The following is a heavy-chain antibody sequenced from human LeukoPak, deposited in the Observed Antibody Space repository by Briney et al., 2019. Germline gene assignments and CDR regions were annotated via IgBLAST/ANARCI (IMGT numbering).Heavy chain of an antibody. CDR3: AGDLGTGGDAFDI. D-gene: IGHD3-10*01. J-gene: IGHJ3*02. CDR1: GGSFSGYY. CDR2: INHSGST. Sequence: SETLSLTCAVYGGSFSGYYWSWIRQPPGKGLEWIGEINHSGSTNYNPSLKSRVTISVDKSKNQFSLNLSSVTAADTAVYYCAGDLGTGGDAFDIWGQGTMVTVSS. V-gene: IGHV4-34*01.